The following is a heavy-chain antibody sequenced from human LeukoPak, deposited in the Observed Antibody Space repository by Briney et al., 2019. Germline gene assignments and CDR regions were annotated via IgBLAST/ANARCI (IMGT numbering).Heavy chain of an antibody. V-gene: IGHV4-34*01. CDR3: ATTYYYDSSGYYYDY. D-gene: IGHD3-22*01. CDR1: GGSFSGYY. J-gene: IGHJ4*02. CDR2: INHSGST. Sequence: SETLTLTCAVYGGSFSGYYWSWVRQPPGKGLEWIGEINHSGSTNYNPSLKSRVTISVDTSKNQFSLKLSSVTAADTAVYYCATTYYYDSSGYYYDYWGQGTLVTVSS.